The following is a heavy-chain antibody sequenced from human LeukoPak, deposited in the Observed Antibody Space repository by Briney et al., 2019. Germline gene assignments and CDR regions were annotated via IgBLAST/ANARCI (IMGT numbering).Heavy chain of an antibody. D-gene: IGHD5-12*01. CDR1: GYTFTGYY. V-gene: IGHV1-2*02. J-gene: IGHJ4*02. Sequence: ASVKVSCKASGYTFTGYYMHWVRQAPGQGLEWMGWINPNSGSTNYAQKLQGRVTMTTDTSTSTAYMELRSLRSDDTAVYYCARGAYSGYDGWGQGTLVTVSS. CDR3: ARGAYSGYDG. CDR2: INPNSGST.